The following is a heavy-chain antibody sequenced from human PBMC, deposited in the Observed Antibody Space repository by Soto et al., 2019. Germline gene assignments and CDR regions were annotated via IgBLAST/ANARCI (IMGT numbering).Heavy chain of an antibody. D-gene: IGHD2-2*02. CDR2: ISWGSYGV. J-gene: IGHJ5*01. Sequence: SLRLSCAASGFTFGDYAMHWVRQAPGKGLGWVAGISWGSYGVGYVDSVKGRVTVSRDNAKNTLFLEMNILRVDDTALYYCAKDMKDVYPSCAWFDSWGLGAQVTVSS. V-gene: IGHV3-9*01. CDR3: AKDMKDVYPSCAWFDS. CDR1: GFTFGDYA.